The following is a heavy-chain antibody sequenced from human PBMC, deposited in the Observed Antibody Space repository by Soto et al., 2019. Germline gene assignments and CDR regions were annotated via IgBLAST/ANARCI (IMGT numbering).Heavy chain of an antibody. V-gene: IGHV1-8*01. D-gene: IGHD3-16*02. CDR3: ARGPLHLGEVSLYLFIY. CDR1: GYTFTSYD. J-gene: IGHJ4*02. Sequence: QVQLVQSGAEVKKPGASVKVSCKASGYTFTSYDINWVRQATGQGLEWMGWMNPNSGNTGYAQKFQCRVTMTRNTSISTAYMELSSLRYEDTAVYYGARGPLHLGEVSLYLFIYWGQGTLVTVSS. CDR2: MNPNSGNT.